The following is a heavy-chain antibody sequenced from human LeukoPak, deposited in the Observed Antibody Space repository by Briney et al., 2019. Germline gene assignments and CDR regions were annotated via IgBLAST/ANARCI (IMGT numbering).Heavy chain of an antibody. V-gene: IGHV3-23*01. J-gene: IGHJ3*01. CDR3: AKAFQRGWESYAFAF. Sequence: GGSLRPSCAASGFTVSSYSMSWVRQAPGKELEWVSLISGSGDTTNYADSVKGRFTISRDNSKNTLYLQMNSLGADDTAVYYCAKAFQRGWESYAFAFWGQGTLVTVSS. CDR1: GFTVSSYS. D-gene: IGHD3-16*01. CDR2: ISGSGDTT.